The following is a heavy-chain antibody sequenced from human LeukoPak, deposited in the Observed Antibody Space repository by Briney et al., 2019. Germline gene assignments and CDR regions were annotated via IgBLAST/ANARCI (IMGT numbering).Heavy chain of an antibody. Sequence: SETLSLTCTVSGGSISSYYWSWIRQPPGKGLEWIGYIYYSGSTNYNPSLKSRVTISVDTSKNQFSLKLSSVTAADTAVYYCARDRYVDLYGMDVWGQGTTVTVSS. D-gene: IGHD5-12*01. CDR3: ARDRYVDLYGMDV. V-gene: IGHV4-59*01. CDR1: GGSISSYY. CDR2: IYYSGST. J-gene: IGHJ6*02.